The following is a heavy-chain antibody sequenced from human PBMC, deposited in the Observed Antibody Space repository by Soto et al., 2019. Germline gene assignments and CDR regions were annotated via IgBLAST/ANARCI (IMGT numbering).Heavy chain of an antibody. CDR2: INHSGST. CDR3: ASGRQLVPDY. V-gene: IGHV4-34*01. J-gene: IGHJ4*02. D-gene: IGHD6-6*01. Sequence: PSETLSLTCAVYGGSFSGYYWSWIRQPPGKGLGWIGEINHSGSTNYNPSLKSRVTISVDTSKNQLSLKLSSVTAADTAVYYCASGRQLVPDYWGQGTLVTVSS. CDR1: GGSFSGYY.